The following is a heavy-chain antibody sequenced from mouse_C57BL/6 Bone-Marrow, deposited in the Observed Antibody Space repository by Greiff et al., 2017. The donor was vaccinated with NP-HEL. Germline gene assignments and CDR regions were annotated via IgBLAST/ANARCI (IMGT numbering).Heavy chain of an antibody. CDR1: GYTFTSYW. Sequence: QVQLQQPGAELVRPGTSVKLSCKASGYTFTSYWMHWVKQRPGQGLEWIGVIDPSDSYTNYNQKFTGKATLTVDTSSSTAYMQLSSLTSEDSAVYYCARRGRIDYWGQGTTLTVSS. V-gene: IGHV1-59*01. CDR2: IDPSDSYT. CDR3: ARRGRIDY. J-gene: IGHJ2*01.